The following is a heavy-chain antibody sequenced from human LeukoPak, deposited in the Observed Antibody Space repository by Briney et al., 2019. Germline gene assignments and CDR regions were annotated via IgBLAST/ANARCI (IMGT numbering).Heavy chain of an antibody. CDR3: ARDIVEVVAATLSYYYGMDV. D-gene: IGHD2-15*01. V-gene: IGHV1-46*01. CDR2: INPSGGST. J-gene: IGHJ6*02. Sequence: ASVKVSCKESGYTFTSYYMHWVRQAPGQGLEWMGIINPSGGSTSYAQKFQGRVTMTRDTSTSTVYMELSSLRSEDTAVYYCARDIVEVVAATLSYYYGMDVWGQGTTVTVSS. CDR1: GYTFTSYY.